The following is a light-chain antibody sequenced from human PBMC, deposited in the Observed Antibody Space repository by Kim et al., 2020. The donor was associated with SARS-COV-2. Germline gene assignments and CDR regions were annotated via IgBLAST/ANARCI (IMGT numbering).Light chain of an antibody. CDR2: DVS. J-gene: IGLJ1*01. V-gene: IGLV2-11*01. CDR1: NNDVGGYDY. CDR3: CSYAGTYSYV. Sequence: GQSVTISCTGTNNDVGGYDYVSWYQYHPGKAPKLIIFDVSKRPSGVPDRFSGSKSGNTASLTISGLQGEDEADYYCCSYAGTYSYVFGIGTKVTVL.